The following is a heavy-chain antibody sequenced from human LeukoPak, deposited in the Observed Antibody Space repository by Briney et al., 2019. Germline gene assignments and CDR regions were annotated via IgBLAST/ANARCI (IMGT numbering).Heavy chain of an antibody. Sequence: ASVKVSCKASGYTFTGYYMHWIRQAPGHGLEWMAWINPNSGGTNYAQTFQGRVTMTRDPSISTSYMELSRLTSDDTAVYYCARGIGSGSYGRFDPWGQGTLVTVSS. CDR1: GYTFTGYY. J-gene: IGHJ5*02. CDR3: ARGIGSGSYGRFDP. V-gene: IGHV1-2*02. CDR2: INPNSGGT. D-gene: IGHD3-10*01.